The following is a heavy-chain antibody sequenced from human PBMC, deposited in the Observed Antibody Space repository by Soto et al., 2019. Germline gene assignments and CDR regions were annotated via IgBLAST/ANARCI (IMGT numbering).Heavy chain of an antibody. CDR1: VGTFSSYA. CDR3: AREGRPYDDFWSGYGMDV. V-gene: IGHV1-69*06. D-gene: IGHD3-3*01. CDR2: ILPIFGTA. J-gene: IGHJ6*02. Sequence: QVQLVQSGVEVKKPGSSVMVSCKASVGTFSSYAISLVRQAPGQGLEWMGGILPIFGTANNPHKFQGRVTITAEKSSSTAYMELSSLPSEVTAVYYCAREGRPYDDFWSGYGMDVWGQGPTVSLSS.